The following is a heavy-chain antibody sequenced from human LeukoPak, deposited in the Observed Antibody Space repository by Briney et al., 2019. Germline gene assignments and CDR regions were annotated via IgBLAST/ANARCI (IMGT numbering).Heavy chain of an antibody. CDR2: IIPILGIA. Sequence: SVKVSCKASGGTFSSYAISWVRQAPGQGLEWMGRIIPILGIANYAQKFQGRVTITADKSTSTAYMELSSLRSEDTAVYYCARDGGYSSSWYNYWGQGTLVTVSS. CDR3: ARDGGYSSSWYNY. D-gene: IGHD6-13*01. J-gene: IGHJ4*02. V-gene: IGHV1-69*04. CDR1: GGTFSSYA.